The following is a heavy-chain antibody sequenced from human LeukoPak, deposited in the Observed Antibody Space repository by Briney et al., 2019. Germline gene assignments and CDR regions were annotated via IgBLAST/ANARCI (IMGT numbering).Heavy chain of an antibody. D-gene: IGHD3-9*01. CDR1: RGTFTSYV. CDR2: IIPIFGTA. CDR3: ARGFSYDILTGYFFNWFDP. J-gene: IGHJ5*02. V-gene: IGHV1-69*06. Sequence: SVPVSCKSSRGTFTSYVLSWVRPAPGRGVDCMGVIIPIFGTANYAQRFQGRVTITADKSTSTAYMELSSLRSEDTAVYYCARGFSYDILTGYFFNWFDPWGQGTLVTVSS.